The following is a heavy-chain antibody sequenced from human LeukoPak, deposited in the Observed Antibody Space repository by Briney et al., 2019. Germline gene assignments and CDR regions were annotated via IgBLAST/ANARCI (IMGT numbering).Heavy chain of an antibody. Sequence: SETLSLTCTVSGGSISNSDYYWDWIRQPPGKGLEWIGSINYRGSTYYNPSLESRVTISVDTSKNQFSLKMSSVTAADTAVYYCARLGAVAGLMYNWFDPWGQGTLVTVSS. V-gene: IGHV4-39*01. J-gene: IGHJ5*02. CDR3: ARLGAVAGLMYNWFDP. CDR1: GGSISNSDYY. D-gene: IGHD6-19*01. CDR2: INYRGST.